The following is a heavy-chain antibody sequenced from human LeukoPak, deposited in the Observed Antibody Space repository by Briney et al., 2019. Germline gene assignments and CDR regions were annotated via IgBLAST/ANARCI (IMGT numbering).Heavy chain of an antibody. CDR3: AKDRGGSSQLGDAFDV. CDR2: INYGSDTI. J-gene: IGHJ3*01. V-gene: IGHV3-9*01. Sequence: GGSLRLSCAASGFTFSSYAMHWVRQAPGKGLEWVSGINYGSDTIGYVDSVKGRFTISRDNAKNSLYLQMNSLRTDDTALYYCAKDRGGSSQLGDAFDVWGQGTMVSVSS. CDR1: GFTFSSYA. D-gene: IGHD2-15*01.